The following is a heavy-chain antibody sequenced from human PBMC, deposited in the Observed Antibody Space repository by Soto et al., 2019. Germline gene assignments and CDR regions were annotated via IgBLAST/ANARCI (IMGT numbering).Heavy chain of an antibody. CDR2: IDGSSATT. Sequence: GGSLRVSCAASGFTFSDYAMSWVRQAPGKGLEWVSAIDGSSATTNYADSVKGRFTITRDNSKNTLFLHMSGLRAEDTAVYYCARDRRPSIYSGLAVWGQGTTVTVSS. V-gene: IGHV3-23*01. J-gene: IGHJ6*02. CDR1: GFTFSDYA. CDR3: ARDRRPSIYSGLAV. D-gene: IGHD2-2*01.